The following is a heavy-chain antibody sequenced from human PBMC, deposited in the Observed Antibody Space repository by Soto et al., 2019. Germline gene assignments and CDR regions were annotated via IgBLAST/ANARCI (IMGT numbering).Heavy chain of an antibody. V-gene: IGHV4-39*01. D-gene: IGHD1-26*01. CDR2: IYYSGSA. CDR1: GGSITSNAYY. J-gene: IGHJ4*02. Sequence: SETLSLTCTVSGGSITSNAYYWGWIRQPPGKGLEWLGYIYYSGSASYNPSLKSRVTMSVDTSKNQFSPKLSSVTAADTAVYYCARRPKRGSFAWCFDYWGQGTLVTVSS. CDR3: ARRPKRGSFAWCFDY.